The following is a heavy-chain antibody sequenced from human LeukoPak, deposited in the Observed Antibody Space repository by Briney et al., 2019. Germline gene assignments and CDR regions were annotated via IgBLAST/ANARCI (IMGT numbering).Heavy chain of an antibody. V-gene: IGHV3-48*01. D-gene: IGHD3-16*01. J-gene: IGHJ4*02. CDR3: ARGLTPDY. CDR2: ISSGSLTI. CDR1: GFTVSSNY. Sequence: PGGSLRLSCAASGFTVSSNYMSWVRQAPGKGLEWVSYISSGSLTIYYADSVKGRFTISRDNAKNSLYLQMNSLRAEDTAVYYCARGLTPDYWGQGTLVTVSS.